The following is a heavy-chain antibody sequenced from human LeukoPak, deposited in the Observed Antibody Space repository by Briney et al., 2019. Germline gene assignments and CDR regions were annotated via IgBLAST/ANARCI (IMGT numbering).Heavy chain of an antibody. Sequence: SQTLSLTCTVSGGPISSGSYYWSWIRQPAGKGLEWIGRIYTSGSTNYNPSLKSRVTISVDTSKNQFSLKLSSVTAADTAVYYCARAPDWYFDLWGRGTLVTVSS. CDR1: GGPISSGSYY. CDR3: ARAPDWYFDL. V-gene: IGHV4-61*02. D-gene: IGHD2-2*01. J-gene: IGHJ2*01. CDR2: IYTSGST.